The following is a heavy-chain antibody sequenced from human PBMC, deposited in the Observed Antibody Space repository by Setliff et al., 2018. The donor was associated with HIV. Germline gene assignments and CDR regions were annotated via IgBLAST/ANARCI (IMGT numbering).Heavy chain of an antibody. D-gene: IGHD3-16*01. CDR2: IGTGGDT. CDR1: GFTFSDYD. J-gene: IGHJ6*02. CDR3: AREIRTVYTGGHYFYGIDV. Sequence: LRLSCEASGFTFSDYDFHWVRQAAGKGLEWVSAIGTGGDTYYVDSVKGRFTISRENARNPLYLQMNSLRVGDTAVYYCAREIRTVYTGGHYFYGIDVWGQGTAVTVSS. V-gene: IGHV3-13*01.